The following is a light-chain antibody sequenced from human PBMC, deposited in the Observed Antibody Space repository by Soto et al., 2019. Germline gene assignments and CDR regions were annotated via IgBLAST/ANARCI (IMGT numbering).Light chain of an antibody. CDR3: QQRGNWPQT. V-gene: IGKV3-11*01. CDR2: DAF. CDR1: QSVRSY. J-gene: IGKJ3*01. Sequence: PGERATLSCRASQSVRSYLAWYQQKPGQTPRLLIYDAFNRATGIPARFSGSGSGTDFTLTISSLEPEDFGVYYCQQRGNWPQTFGPGTKVDI.